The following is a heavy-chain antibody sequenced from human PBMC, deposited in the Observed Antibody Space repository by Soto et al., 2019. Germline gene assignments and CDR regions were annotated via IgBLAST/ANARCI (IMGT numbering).Heavy chain of an antibody. CDR3: AREGGYGDYDYYYGMDV. CDR1: GFTFSSYG. J-gene: IGHJ6*02. D-gene: IGHD4-17*01. V-gene: IGHV3-30*03. CDR2: ISYDGSNK. Sequence: QVQLVESGGGVVQPGRSLRLSCAASGFTFSSYGMHWVRQAPGKGLEWVAVISYDGSNKYYADSVKGRFTISRDNSKNTLYLQMNSLRAEDTAVYYCAREGGYGDYDYYYGMDVWGQGTTVTVSS.